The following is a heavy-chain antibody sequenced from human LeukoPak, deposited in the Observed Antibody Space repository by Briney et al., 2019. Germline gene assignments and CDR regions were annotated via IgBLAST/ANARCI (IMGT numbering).Heavy chain of an antibody. V-gene: IGHV1-2*02. D-gene: IGHD1-26*01. CDR3: ARDGGMGVYYVDV. CDR2: INPNSGGT. J-gene: IGHJ6*03. CDR1: GYTFTDYY. Sequence: ASVKVSCKASGYTFTDYYMHWVGQAPGQGLEWMGWINPNSGGTNYAQKFQGRVTMTRDTSISTAYMELSRLRSDDTAVYYCARDGGMGVYYVDVWGKGTTVTVSS.